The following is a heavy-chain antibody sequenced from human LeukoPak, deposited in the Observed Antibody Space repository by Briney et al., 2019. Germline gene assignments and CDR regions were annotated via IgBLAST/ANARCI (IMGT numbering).Heavy chain of an antibody. CDR1: GFTFNSYS. Sequence: GGSLRLSCEASGFTFNSYSMHWVRQAPGRGLEYVSAISSNGLSTYYVDSVKGRFTISRDNSKDTVYLQMGSLRAEDMAVYYCVRRNDVWAVADHWGQGALVTVSS. CDR3: VRRNDVWAVADH. CDR2: ISSNGLST. V-gene: IGHV3-64*02. D-gene: IGHD3-16*01. J-gene: IGHJ5*02.